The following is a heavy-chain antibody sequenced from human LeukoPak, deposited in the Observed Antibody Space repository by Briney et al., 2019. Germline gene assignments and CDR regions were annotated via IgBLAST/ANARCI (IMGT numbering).Heavy chain of an antibody. Sequence: ASVKVSCKASGYTFTSYGISWVRQAPGQGLEWMGWISAYNGNTNYAQKLQGRVTMTTDTSTSTAYMELRSLRSDDTAVYYCAGLRDGYNSIPYYFDYWGQGTLVTVSS. V-gene: IGHV1-18*01. CDR1: GYTFTSYG. CDR2: ISAYNGNT. CDR3: AGLRDGYNSIPYYFDY. J-gene: IGHJ4*02. D-gene: IGHD5-24*01.